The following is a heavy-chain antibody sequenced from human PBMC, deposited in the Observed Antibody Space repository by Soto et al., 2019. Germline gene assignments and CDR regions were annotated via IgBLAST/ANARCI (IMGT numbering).Heavy chain of an antibody. V-gene: IGHV4-61*01. CDR3: ARDRPRTIYNSDYYDYGMDV. Sequence: SETLSLTCTVSGGSVSSGNSTWAWSRQPPGKERGWIGYIYYNGSTNYNPSLKSRVTISSDTSKNQFSLRLFSVTAADTAVYYCARDRPRTIYNSDYYDYGMDVWGQGTTVTVSS. J-gene: IGHJ6*02. CDR2: IYYNGST. D-gene: IGHD6-19*01. CDR1: GGSVSSGNST.